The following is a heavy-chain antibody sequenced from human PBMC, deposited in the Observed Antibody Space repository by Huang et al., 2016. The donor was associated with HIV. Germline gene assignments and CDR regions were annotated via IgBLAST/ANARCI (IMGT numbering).Heavy chain of an antibody. CDR3: ARGGGIQLWLLGYYYMDV. J-gene: IGHJ6*03. CDR1: GYTFSSFG. Sequence: QVQLVQSGAEVKKPGASVKVSCKASGYTFSSFGISWVRQAPGQGLEWVGWISVENGNTKFAQKFQGRLTMTTDTSTSTAYMELRSLRSDDTAVYYCARGGGIQLWLLGYYYMDVWGNGTTVTVSS. V-gene: IGHV1-18*01. D-gene: IGHD5-18*01. CDR2: ISVENGNT.